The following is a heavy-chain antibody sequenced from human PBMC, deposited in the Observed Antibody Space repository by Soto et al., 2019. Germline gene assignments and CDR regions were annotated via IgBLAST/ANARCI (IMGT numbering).Heavy chain of an antibody. D-gene: IGHD6-13*01. CDR1: GGSVSSGSYY. Sequence: SETLSLTCTVSGGSVSSGSYYWSWIRQPPGKGLEWIGSIYYSGSTYYNPSLKSRVTISVDTSKNQFSLKLSSVTAADTAVYYCARRRGAAAAHYYYYYGMDVWGQGTTVTVSS. CDR3: ARRRGAAAAHYYYYYGMDV. V-gene: IGHV4-39*01. CDR2: IYYSGST. J-gene: IGHJ6*02.